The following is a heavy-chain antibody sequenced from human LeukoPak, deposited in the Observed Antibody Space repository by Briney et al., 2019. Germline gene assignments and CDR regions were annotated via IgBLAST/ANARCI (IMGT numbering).Heavy chain of an antibody. J-gene: IGHJ4*02. V-gene: IGHV4-4*07. CDR2: IYTSGST. CDR3: ARGGSRSYTSSTLDY. D-gene: IGHD6-6*01. Sequence: KPSETLSLTCTVSGGSISSYYWSWIRQPAGKGLEWIGRIYTSGSTNYNPSLKSRVTMSVDTSKNQFSLKLSSVTAADTAVYYCARGGSRSYTSSTLDYWGQGTLVTVSS. CDR1: GGSISSYY.